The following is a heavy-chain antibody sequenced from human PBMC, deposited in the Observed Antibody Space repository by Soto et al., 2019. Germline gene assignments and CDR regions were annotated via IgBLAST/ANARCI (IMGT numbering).Heavy chain of an antibody. D-gene: IGHD5-18*01. CDR3: TKDLGRTAMVFSYDY. V-gene: IGHV3-23*01. CDR2: ISGSGGST. Sequence: PGGSLRLSCAASGFTFSSYAMSWVRQAPGKGLEWVSAISGSGGSTYYADSVKGRFTISRDNSKNTLYLQMNSLRAEDTAVYYCTKDLGRTAMVFSYDYWGQGTLVTVSS. J-gene: IGHJ4*02. CDR1: GFTFSSYA.